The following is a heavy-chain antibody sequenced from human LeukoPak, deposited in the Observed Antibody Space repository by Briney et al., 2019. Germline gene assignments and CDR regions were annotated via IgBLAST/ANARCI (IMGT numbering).Heavy chain of an antibody. D-gene: IGHD3-10*01. V-gene: IGHV4-34*01. CDR1: GGSFSGYY. CDR2: INHSGST. J-gene: IGHJ4*02. CDR3: ARLRYYYGSGDY. Sequence: SETLSLTCAVYGGSFSGYYWSWIRQPPGKGLEWIGEINHSGSTNYNPSLKSRVTISVDTSKNQFSLKLSSVTAADTAAHYCARLRYYYGSGDYWGQGTLVTVSS.